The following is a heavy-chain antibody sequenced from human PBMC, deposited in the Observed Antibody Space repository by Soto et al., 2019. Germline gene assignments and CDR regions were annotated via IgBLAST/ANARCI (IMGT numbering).Heavy chain of an antibody. J-gene: IGHJ6*02. CDR3: GRGIVGATLHYYYGMDV. V-gene: IGHV5-10-1*01. Sequence: DSLTISCKGSGYSFTSYWISLVRQMPGKGLEWMGRIGPSDSYTNYSPSFQGHVTISADKSISTAYLQWSSLKASDTAMYYCGRGIVGATLHYYYGMDVWGQGTTVTVSS. CDR1: GYSFTSYW. CDR2: IGPSDSYT. D-gene: IGHD1-26*01.